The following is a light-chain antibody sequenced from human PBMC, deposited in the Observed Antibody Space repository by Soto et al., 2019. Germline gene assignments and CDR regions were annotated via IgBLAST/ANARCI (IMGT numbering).Light chain of an antibody. V-gene: IGKV1-27*01. J-gene: IGKJ1*01. CDR3: QKYNIAPWP. Sequence: DIQMTQSPSSLSASVGDRVTITCRASQVINNYLAWYQQKPGKVPKLLIYAASTLQSGVPLRFSGSGSGTDFTLTISSLQPEDVATYYWQKYNIAPWPFGQGTKVEIK. CDR2: AAS. CDR1: QVINNY.